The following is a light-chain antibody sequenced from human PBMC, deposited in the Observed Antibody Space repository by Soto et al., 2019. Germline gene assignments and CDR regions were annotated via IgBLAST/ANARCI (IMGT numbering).Light chain of an antibody. CDR2: EDN. CDR3: QSYGSGVV. J-gene: IGLJ2*01. Sequence: NFMLTQPHSVSESPGKTVTMSCTRSSGSIASNYVQWYQQRPGSAPTTVIYEDNQRPSGVPDRFSGSIDSSSNSASLTISGLKTEDEADYYCQSYGSGVVFGGGPKVTVL. CDR1: SGSIASNY. V-gene: IGLV6-57*04.